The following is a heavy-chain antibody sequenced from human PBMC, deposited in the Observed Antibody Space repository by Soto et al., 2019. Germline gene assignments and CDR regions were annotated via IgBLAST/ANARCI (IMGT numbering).Heavy chain of an antibody. CDR1: GFTFSSYA. D-gene: IGHD3-10*01. J-gene: IGHJ4*02. Sequence: PGGSLRLSCAASGFTFSSYAMSWVRQAPGKGLEWVSAISGRGGSTYYADSVKGRFTISIDNSKNTLYLQMNSLRAEDTAVYYCEKEKMESGSAFGDYWGQGTLVTVSS. CDR2: ISGRGGST. V-gene: IGHV3-23*01. CDR3: EKEKMESGSAFGDY.